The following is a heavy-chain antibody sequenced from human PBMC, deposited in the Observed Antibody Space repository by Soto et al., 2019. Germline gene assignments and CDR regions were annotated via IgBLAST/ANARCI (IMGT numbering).Heavy chain of an antibody. D-gene: IGHD1-26*01. CDR1: GDSISTAY. J-gene: IGHJ6*02. Sequence: QVQLQESGPGLVKPSETLSLTCTVSGDSISTAYWSWLRQPPGKRLEYIGFIYNGGSPNYNPTLGSRVTTSPDTRVNQFFVKSTYVSAAEPAVYYGARGEGFRRGYGMDVWGRGTTVTVS. V-gene: IGHV4-59*01. CDR2: IYNGGSP. CDR3: ARGEGFRRGYGMDV.